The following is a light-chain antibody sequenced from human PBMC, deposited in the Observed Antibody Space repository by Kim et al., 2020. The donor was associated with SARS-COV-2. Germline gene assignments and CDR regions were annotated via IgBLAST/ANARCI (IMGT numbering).Light chain of an antibody. CDR2: GAS. Sequence: EIVLTQSPGTLSLSPGERATLSCRASQSVSSSYLVWYQQKPGQAPRLLIYGASSRATGIPDRFSGSGSGTDFTLTISRLEPEDFAVYYCQQYGSSPRTFGQETKLEI. CDR1: QSVSSSY. J-gene: IGKJ2*01. V-gene: IGKV3-20*01. CDR3: QQYGSSPRT.